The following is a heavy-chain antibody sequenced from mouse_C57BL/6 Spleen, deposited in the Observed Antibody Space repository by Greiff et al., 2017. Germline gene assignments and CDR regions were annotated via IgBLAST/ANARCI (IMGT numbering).Heavy chain of an antibody. CDR2: IYPGDGDT. CDR1: GYAFSSYW. CDR3: ARGWGNYEGAWFAY. J-gene: IGHJ3*01. D-gene: IGHD2-1*01. V-gene: IGHV1-80*01. Sequence: QVQLQQSGAELVKPGASVKISCKASGYAFSSYWMNWVKQRPGKGLEWIGQIYPGDGDTNYNGKFKGKATLTADKSSSTAYMQLSSLTSEDSAVYFCARGWGNYEGAWFAYWGQGTLVTVSA.